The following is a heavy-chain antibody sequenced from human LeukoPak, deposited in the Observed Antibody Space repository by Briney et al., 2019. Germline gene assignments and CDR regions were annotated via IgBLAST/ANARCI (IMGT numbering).Heavy chain of an antibody. V-gene: IGHV3-64*01. Sequence: GGSLRLSRAASGFTFSSYAMHWVRQAPGKGLEYVSAISSNGGSTYYANSVKGRFTISRDNSKNTLYLQMGSLRAEDMAVYYCARGLEGGYYMYYYYYMDVWGKGTTVTIPS. D-gene: IGHD3-3*01. J-gene: IGHJ6*03. CDR3: ARGLEGGYYMYYYYYMDV. CDR2: ISSNGGST. CDR1: GFTFSSYA.